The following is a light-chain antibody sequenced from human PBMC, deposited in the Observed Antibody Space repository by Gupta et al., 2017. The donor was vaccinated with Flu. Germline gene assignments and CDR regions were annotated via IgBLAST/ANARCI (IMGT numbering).Light chain of an antibody. Sequence: VTLGQPASISCRSSQSLVRSDGNTDLNGLQQRPGQAPRLLSEQTSTRFSGVPDRGSGSGTGTDFTMNISRVEVEDVWISDCMNGTHVTYTFGQGTKLEIK. CDR2: QTS. CDR3: MNGTHVTYT. J-gene: IGKJ2*01. V-gene: IGKV2-24*01. CDR1: QSLVRSDGNTD.